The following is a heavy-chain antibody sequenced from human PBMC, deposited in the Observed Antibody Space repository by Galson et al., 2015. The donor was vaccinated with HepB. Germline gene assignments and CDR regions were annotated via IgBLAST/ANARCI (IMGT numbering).Heavy chain of an antibody. CDR1: GYTFTSYG. J-gene: IGHJ4*02. Sequence: SVKVSCKASGYTFTSYGISWVRQAPGQGLEWMGWISAYNGNTNYAQKLQGRVTMTTDTSTSTAYMELRSLRSDDTAVYYCARGKSGRIAVAGMDYWGQGTLVTVSS. D-gene: IGHD6-19*01. V-gene: IGHV1-18*01. CDR3: ARGKSGRIAVAGMDY. CDR2: ISAYNGNT.